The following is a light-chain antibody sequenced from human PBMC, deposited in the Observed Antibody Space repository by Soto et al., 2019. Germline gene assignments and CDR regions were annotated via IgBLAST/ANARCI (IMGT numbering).Light chain of an antibody. CDR1: QTIRSNY. CDR2: GAS. J-gene: IGKJ1*01. CDR3: QQYGSSPWT. V-gene: IGKV3-20*01. Sequence: ETVLTQSPGTLSLSPGERATLSCRASQTIRSNYLAWYRQTPGQAARLLIYGASNRATGIADRFSGSGSGTDFTLIISRLEPEDVALYYCQQYGSSPWTFGQGTKVEIK.